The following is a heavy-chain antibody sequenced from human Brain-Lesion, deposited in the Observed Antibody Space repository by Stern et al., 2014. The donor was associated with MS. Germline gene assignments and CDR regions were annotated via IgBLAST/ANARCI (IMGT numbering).Heavy chain of an antibody. V-gene: IGHV1-69*06. J-gene: IGHJ5*02. Sequence: QVQLVQSGPEVKKPGSSVQVSCKASGGTFGTYPITWLRQAPGQGIEWMGRIIPIFGSPNYAQKFQGIVTITADRSTTTVYMKLSSLKSDDAAVYYCAKDGPALVTNWFDPWGRGTLVTVSS. CDR2: IIPIFGSP. CDR3: AKDGPALVTNWFDP. CDR1: GGTFGTYP. D-gene: IGHD5-18*01.